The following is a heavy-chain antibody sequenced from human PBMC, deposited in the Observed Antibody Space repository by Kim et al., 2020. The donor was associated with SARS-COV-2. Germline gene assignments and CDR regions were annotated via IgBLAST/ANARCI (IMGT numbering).Heavy chain of an antibody. Sequence: ASVKVSCKASGYTFTGYYMHWVRQAPGQGLEWMGWINPNSGGTNYAQKFQGRVTMTRDTSISTAYMELSRLRSDDTAVYYCARESEPLITASYTNFDPWGQGTLVTVSA. J-gene: IGHJ5*02. D-gene: IGHD2-2*02. CDR2: INPNSGGT. CDR3: ARESEPLITASYTNFDP. V-gene: IGHV1-2*02. CDR1: GYTFTGYY.